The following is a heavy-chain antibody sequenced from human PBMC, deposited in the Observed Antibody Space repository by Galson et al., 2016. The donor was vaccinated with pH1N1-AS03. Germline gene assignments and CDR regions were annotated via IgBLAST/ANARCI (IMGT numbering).Heavy chain of an antibody. J-gene: IGHJ4*02. CDR3: ARRYYFDY. CDR1: GYTLTRYY. Sequence: SVKVSCKASGYTLTRYYMHWVRQAPGQGLEWMGIIYPSGGPTTYAPKFQGRITITTDTSTSTVYMELVSLRSEDTAVYYCARRYYFDYWGQGTLVTVSS. CDR2: IYPSGGPT. V-gene: IGHV1-46*01. D-gene: IGHD3-16*02.